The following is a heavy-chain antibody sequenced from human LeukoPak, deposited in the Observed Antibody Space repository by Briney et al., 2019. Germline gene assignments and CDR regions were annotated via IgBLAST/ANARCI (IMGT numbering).Heavy chain of an antibody. CDR1: GGTFSSYA. D-gene: IGHD1-26*01. J-gene: IGHJ5*02. Sequence: ASVKVSCKASGGTFSSYAISWVRQAPGQGLEWMGGIIPIFGTANYAQKFQGRVTITTDESTGTAYMELSSLRSEDTAVYYCARVGGGSYFEWFDPWGQGTLVTVSS. CDR3: ARVGGGSYFEWFDP. V-gene: IGHV1-69*05. CDR2: IIPIFGTA.